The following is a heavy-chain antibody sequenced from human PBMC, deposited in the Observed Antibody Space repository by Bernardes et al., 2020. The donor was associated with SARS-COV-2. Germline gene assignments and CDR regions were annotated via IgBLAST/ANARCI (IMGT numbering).Heavy chain of an antibody. Sequence: ASVKVSCKASGYMFKMYGVSWVRQAPGQGLEWVGWISVYNGNTKYAQKLHGRVTMTTDTSTSTAHMELWDLRSDDTAVYYCARSPPGVGRISVFGVFFGPDSYHYMDVWGQGTTITVSS. CDR3: ARSPPGVGRISVFGVFFGPDSYHYMDV. V-gene: IGHV1-18*04. CDR1: GYMFKMYG. J-gene: IGHJ6*02. CDR2: ISVYNGNT. D-gene: IGHD3-3*01.